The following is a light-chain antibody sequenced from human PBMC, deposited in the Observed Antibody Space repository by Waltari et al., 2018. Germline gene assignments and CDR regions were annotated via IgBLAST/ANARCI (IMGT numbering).Light chain of an antibody. CDR3: QQYNSWPWA. CDR2: AAS. J-gene: IGKJ1*01. Sequence: EIVMTQSPATLSMSPGERATLSCRASQSVSSNLAWYQQKPGQAPRLLIYAASTRATTIAARFSGSGSGTEFTRTISSLQSEDFGVYFCQQYNSWPWAFGQGTKVEVK. CDR1: QSVSSN. V-gene: IGKV3-15*01.